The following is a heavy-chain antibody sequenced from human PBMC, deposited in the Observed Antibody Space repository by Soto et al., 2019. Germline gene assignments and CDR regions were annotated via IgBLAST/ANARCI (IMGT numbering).Heavy chain of an antibody. V-gene: IGHV3-30*18. D-gene: IGHD6-19*01. CDR2: ISYDGSNK. CDR3: AKDALVAVAGSWFDP. CDR1: GFTFSSYG. Sequence: QVQLVESGGGVVQPGRSLRLSCAASGFTFSSYGMHWVRQAPGKGLEWVAVISYDGSNKYYADSVKGRFTISRDNSKNTLDLQMNSLRAEDTAVYYCAKDALVAVAGSWFDPWGQGTLVTVSS. J-gene: IGHJ5*02.